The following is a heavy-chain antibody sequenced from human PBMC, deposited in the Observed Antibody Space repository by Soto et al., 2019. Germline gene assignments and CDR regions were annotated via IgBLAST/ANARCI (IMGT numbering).Heavy chain of an antibody. Sequence: VQLVESGGDLIQPGRSLRLSCATSGFALSGSAMHWVRQVPGGGLEWVSGMYSSGDVGYADSVQGRFIMSRDVARNSLYLQMNSLQADYTALYYCVKDNLSGGADVWGQGTTVIVSS. V-gene: IGHV3-9*01. CDR3: VKDNLSGGADV. CDR2: MYSSGDV. CDR1: GFALSGSA. D-gene: IGHD3-10*02. J-gene: IGHJ6*02.